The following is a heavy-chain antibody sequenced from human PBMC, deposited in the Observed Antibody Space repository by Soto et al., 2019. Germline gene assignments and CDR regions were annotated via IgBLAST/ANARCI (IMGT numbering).Heavy chain of an antibody. Sequence: SETLSLTCTVSSASISGSSYTWGWIRQPPGKGLEWIGSIYYSGTTYYNPSLNSRVTVSVDTSKNQFSLKLTSVTAADTAVYYCARSVVIKPFDYWGQGTLVTVSS. D-gene: IGHD3-3*01. V-gene: IGHV4-39*01. J-gene: IGHJ4*02. CDR2: IYYSGTT. CDR3: ARSVVIKPFDY. CDR1: SASISGSSYT.